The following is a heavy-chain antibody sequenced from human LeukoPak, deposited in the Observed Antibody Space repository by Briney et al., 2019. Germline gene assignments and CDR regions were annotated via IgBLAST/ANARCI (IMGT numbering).Heavy chain of an antibody. V-gene: IGHV1-69*05. CDR3: ASLSHSGFNAFDI. Sequence: ASVKVSCKASGGTFSRYAISWVRQAPGQGLEWMGGIIPIFGTANYAQKFQGRVTTTTAESTSTAYMELSSLRSEDTAVYYCASLSHSGFNAFDIWGQGTMVTVSS. J-gene: IGHJ3*02. CDR1: GGTFSRYA. CDR2: IIPIFGTA. D-gene: IGHD3-22*01.